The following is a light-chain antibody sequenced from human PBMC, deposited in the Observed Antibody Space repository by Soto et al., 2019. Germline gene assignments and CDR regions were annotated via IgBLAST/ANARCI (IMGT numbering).Light chain of an antibody. CDR3: AAWDDSLNPSYV. V-gene: IGLV1-44*01. Sequence: QSVLTQPPSASGTPGQRVTISCSGSSSNIGSNTVNWYQQLPGTAPKVLIYSNDQRPSGVPDRFSGSKSGTSASLAIGGLQSEDEADYYCAAWDDSLNPSYVFGTGTKVTVL. CDR2: SND. J-gene: IGLJ1*01. CDR1: SSNIGSNT.